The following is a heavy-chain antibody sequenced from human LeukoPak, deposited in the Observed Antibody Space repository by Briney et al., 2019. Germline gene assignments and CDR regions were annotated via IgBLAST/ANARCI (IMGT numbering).Heavy chain of an antibody. D-gene: IGHD5-24*01. CDR1: GFTFSTYA. J-gene: IGHJ4*02. CDR3: AKDDRWLQFCC. V-gene: IGHV3-23*01. Sequence: GGSLRLSCAASGFTFSTYAMSWVRQAPGKGLEWVSAISDSAGSTYYADSVKGRFTISRDNSKNTLFLQMNSLRAEDTAVYYCAKDDRWLQFCCWGQGTLVTVSA. CDR2: ISDSAGST.